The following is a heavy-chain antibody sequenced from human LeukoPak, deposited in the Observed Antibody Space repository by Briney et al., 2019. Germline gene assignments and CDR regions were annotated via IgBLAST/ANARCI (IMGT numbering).Heavy chain of an antibody. CDR3: ARELYYDILTGYSNWFDP. Sequence: ASVKVSCKASGYTFTSYDINWVRQAPGQGLEWMGWINPNSGGTNYAQKFQGRVTMTRDTSISTAYMELSRLRSDDTAVYYCARELYYDILTGYSNWFDPWGQGTLVTVSS. V-gene: IGHV1-2*02. CDR1: GYTFTSYD. D-gene: IGHD3-9*01. J-gene: IGHJ5*02. CDR2: INPNSGGT.